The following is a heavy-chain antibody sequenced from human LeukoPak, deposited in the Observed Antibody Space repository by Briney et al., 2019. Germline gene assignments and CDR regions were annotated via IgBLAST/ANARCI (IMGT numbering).Heavy chain of an antibody. CDR3: ATYTHWVAGDV. CDR2: IKEDGSEK. Sequence: PGGSLTLSCAASGLTFSETWMSLVRQAPGQGLEWVAAIKEDGSEKDYVDSVKGRFTISRDNAKNSLYLQMNSLRAEDTAVYYCATYTHWVAGDVWGQGTTASVSS. V-gene: IGHV3-7*01. J-gene: IGHJ6*02. CDR1: GLTFSETW. D-gene: IGHD3-16*01.